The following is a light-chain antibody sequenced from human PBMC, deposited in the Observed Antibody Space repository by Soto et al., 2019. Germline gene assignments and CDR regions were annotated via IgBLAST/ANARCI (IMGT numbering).Light chain of an antibody. V-gene: IGKV1-5*03. CDR2: NAS. CDR1: QSINSW. J-gene: IGKJ2*01. Sequence: DIQMTQSPSTLSASVGERVTITCRASQSINSWLAWYQQKPGKAPKVLIYNASSLESGVPSRFSGSGSGTEFTLTISSLQPDDFATYYCQQYNSYSYTFGQGTKVEIK. CDR3: QQYNSYSYT.